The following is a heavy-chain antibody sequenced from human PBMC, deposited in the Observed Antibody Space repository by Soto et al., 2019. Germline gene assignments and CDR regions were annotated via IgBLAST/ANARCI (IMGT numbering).Heavy chain of an antibody. J-gene: IGHJ2*01. CDR2: IIPILGIA. V-gene: IGHV1-69*02. CDR3: ARGWAGVDWSFDL. D-gene: IGHD6-19*01. CDR1: GGTVSSYT. Sequence: QVQLVQSGAEVKKPGSSVKVSCKASGGTVSSYTISWVRQDPGHGLEWMGRIIPILGIANYAQKFQGRVTITAYKSTSTAYMELSSLRSEDTAGDYCARGWAGVDWSFDLWGRGTLVTVSS.